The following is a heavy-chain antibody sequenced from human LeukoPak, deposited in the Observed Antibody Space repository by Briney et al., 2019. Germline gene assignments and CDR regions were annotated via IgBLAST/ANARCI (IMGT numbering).Heavy chain of an antibody. Sequence: SETLSLTCAVYGESFSVYFWNWIRQAPGKPLEYIGEINHRGSSHCNPSLKTRVTLSVDTSKNQFSLKLTSVTAADTAVYFCARGSSFDGYCSAGACDAGYYDSWGQGTPVTVSS. V-gene: IGHV4-34*01. J-gene: IGHJ4*02. CDR3: ARGSSFDGYCSAGACDAGYYDS. CDR2: INHRGSS. CDR1: GESFSVYF. D-gene: IGHD2-15*01.